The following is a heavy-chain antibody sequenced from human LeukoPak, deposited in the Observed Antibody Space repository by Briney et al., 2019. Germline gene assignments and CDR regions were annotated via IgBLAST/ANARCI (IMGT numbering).Heavy chain of an antibody. CDR1: GYTFTNHA. J-gene: IGHJ5*01. CDR2: INAANGDT. D-gene: IGHD6-13*01. Sequence: WASVKVSCKASGYTFTNHAMHWVRQAPGQGLEWMGWINAANGDTKYSQNFQGRVTITRDTSASIVYVELSSLISEDTAVYYCARSRARSPGNWFDSWGQGTLVTVSS. CDR3: ARSRARSPGNWFDS. V-gene: IGHV1-3*01.